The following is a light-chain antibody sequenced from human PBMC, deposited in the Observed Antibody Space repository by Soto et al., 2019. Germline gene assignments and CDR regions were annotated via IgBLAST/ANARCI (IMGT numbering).Light chain of an antibody. CDR2: GAS. CDR1: QSVSSSY. Sequence: EIVLTQSPGTLSLSPGERATLSCRASQSVSSSYLAWYQQKPGQAPRLLIHGASSRATGIPDRFSGSGSGTDFTLTISRLEPEDLAVYYCQQYGSSSWTFGQGTKVEIK. V-gene: IGKV3-20*01. CDR3: QQYGSSSWT. J-gene: IGKJ1*01.